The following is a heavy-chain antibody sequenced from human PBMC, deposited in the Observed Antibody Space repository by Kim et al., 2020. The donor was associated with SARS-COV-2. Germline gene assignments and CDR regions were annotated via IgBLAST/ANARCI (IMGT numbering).Heavy chain of an antibody. CDR1: GGTFSSYA. CDR2: IIPIFGTA. V-gene: IGHV1-69*13. Sequence: SVKVSCKASGGTFSSYAISWVRQAPGQGLEWMGGIIPIFGTANYAQKFQGRVTITADESTSTAYMELSSLRSEDTAVYYCGRGVDSSGFNWFDPWGQGTLVTVSS. D-gene: IGHD3-22*01. J-gene: IGHJ5*02. CDR3: GRGVDSSGFNWFDP.